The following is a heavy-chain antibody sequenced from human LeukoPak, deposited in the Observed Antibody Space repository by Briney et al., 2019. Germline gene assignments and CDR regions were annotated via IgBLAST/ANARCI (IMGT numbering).Heavy chain of an antibody. CDR3: AKGYSGPHY. D-gene: IGHD5-12*01. J-gene: IGHJ4*02. Sequence: GGSLRLSCSASGXTFSGYGMHWVRQAPGKGLEWVAVISYDGTNKYYADSVKDRFTISRDNSNNTLYLQMNSLRAEVTAVYYCAKGYSGPHYWGQGTMVTVSS. CDR2: ISYDGTNK. V-gene: IGHV3-30*18. CDR1: GXTFSGYG.